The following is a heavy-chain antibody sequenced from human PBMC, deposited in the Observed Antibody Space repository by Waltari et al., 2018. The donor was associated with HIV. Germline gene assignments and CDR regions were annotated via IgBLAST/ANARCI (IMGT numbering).Heavy chain of an antibody. J-gene: IGHJ5*02. CDR3: ARGEEGYSGYDLSWFDT. Sequence: QVQLQQWGAGVLKPSGTLSLTCAVDGGSFSGSYWSCLRQPPGKGLEWIGEINHSGRTNDNPSLKSRVTISADTSKNQFSLKVNSVTAADTAVYYCARGEEGYSGYDLSWFDTWGQGTLVTVSS. CDR1: GGSFSGSY. D-gene: IGHD5-12*01. V-gene: IGHV4-34*01. CDR2: INHSGRT.